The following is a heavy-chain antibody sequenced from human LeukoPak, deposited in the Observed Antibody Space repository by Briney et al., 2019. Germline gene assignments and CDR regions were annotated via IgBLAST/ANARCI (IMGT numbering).Heavy chain of an antibody. V-gene: IGHV1-69*13. CDR3: ARDRAVAGPVDAFDI. Sequence: ASVKVSCKASNHTLPNYGVSWVRQAPGQGLEWMGGIIPIFGTANYAQKFQGRVTITADESTSTAYMELSSLRSEDTAVYYCARDRAVAGPVDAFDIWGQGTMVTVSS. CDR1: NHTLPNYG. CDR2: IIPIFGTA. D-gene: IGHD6-19*01. J-gene: IGHJ3*02.